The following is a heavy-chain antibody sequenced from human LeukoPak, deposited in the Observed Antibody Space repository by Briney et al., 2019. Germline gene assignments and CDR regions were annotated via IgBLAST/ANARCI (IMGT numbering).Heavy chain of an antibody. CDR3: AKDQGNTMVRGVISFDY. CDR2: IRYDGSNK. V-gene: IGHV3-30*02. CDR1: GFTFSSYG. D-gene: IGHD3-10*01. J-gene: IGHJ4*02. Sequence: PGGSLRLSCAASGFTFSSYGMHWVRQAPGKGLEWVAFIRYDGSNKYYADTVKGRFTISRDNSKNTLYLQMNSLRAEDTAVYYCAKDQGNTMVRGVISFDYWGQGTLVTVSS.